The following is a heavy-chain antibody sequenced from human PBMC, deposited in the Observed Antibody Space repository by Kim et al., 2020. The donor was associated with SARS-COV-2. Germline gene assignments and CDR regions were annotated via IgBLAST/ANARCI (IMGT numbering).Heavy chain of an antibody. V-gene: IGHV4-59*13. D-gene: IGHD6-13*01. CDR1: GGSLSSYY. Sequence: SETLSLTCTVSGGSLSSYYWSWIRQPPGKGLEWIGYLYYSGSSTYNPSLRSRVTMSVDTSKNQFSLKLSSVTAADTAVYYCARVVWQQPVAYAMDVWGQGTTVTVCS. CDR3: ARVVWQQPVAYAMDV. CDR2: LYYSGSS. J-gene: IGHJ6*02.